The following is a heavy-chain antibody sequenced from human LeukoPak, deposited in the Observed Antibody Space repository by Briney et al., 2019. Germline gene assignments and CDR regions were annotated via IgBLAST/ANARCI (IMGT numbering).Heavy chain of an antibody. CDR1: GFSFNDYA. V-gene: IGHV3-23*01. CDR2: IIGSSGST. J-gene: IGHJ4*02. D-gene: IGHD5-12*01. CDR3: AKGAYDYIEIAYFDY. Sequence: PGWALRLSCVASGFSFNDYARNWVRQAPGKGLEWVSLIIGSSGSTFYADSVKGRFTISRDKSKNTLYLQMNSLRAEDTAVYYCAKGAYDYIEIAYFDYWGQGSLVTVSS.